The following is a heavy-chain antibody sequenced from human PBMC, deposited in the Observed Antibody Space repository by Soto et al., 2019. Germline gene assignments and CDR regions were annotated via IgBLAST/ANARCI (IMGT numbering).Heavy chain of an antibody. D-gene: IGHD6-25*01. CDR3: ARGYGATLAAAAHPDAFDI. V-gene: IGHV1-8*01. Sequence: QEQLVQSGAEVKRPGASVKVSCKSSGYTFINYDINWVRQATGQGLQWMGWMNPKSGKTGYAQKFQGSVTMTWNNSINTVYLELGSLRSEDTAVYYCARGYGATLAAAAHPDAFDIWGQGTMVSVSS. CDR2: MNPKSGKT. CDR1: GYTFINYD. J-gene: IGHJ3*02.